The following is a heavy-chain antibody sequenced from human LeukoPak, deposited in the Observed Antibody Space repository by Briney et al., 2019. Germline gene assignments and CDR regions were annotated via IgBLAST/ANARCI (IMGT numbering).Heavy chain of an antibody. J-gene: IGHJ5*02. V-gene: IGHV3-30*04. D-gene: IGHD6-13*01. CDR1: GFTFSSYA. Sequence: GRSLRLSCAASGFTFSSYAMHWVRQAPGKGLEWVAVISYDGSNKYYADSVKGRFTISRDNSKNTLYLQMNSLRAEDTAVYYCAKGAAAGFGDWFDPWGQGTLVTVSS. CDR3: AKGAAAGFGDWFDP. CDR2: ISYDGSNK.